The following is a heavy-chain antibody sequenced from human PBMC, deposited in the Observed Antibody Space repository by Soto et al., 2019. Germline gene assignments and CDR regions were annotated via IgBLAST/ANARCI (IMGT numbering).Heavy chain of an antibody. CDR1: GFTFSSYW. CDR3: ARRGSFWSGYYTGYYYYGMDV. V-gene: IGHV3-7*01. CDR2: IKQDGSEK. D-gene: IGHD3-3*01. J-gene: IGHJ6*02. Sequence: GGSLRLSCAASGFTFSSYWMSWVRQAPGKGLEWVANIKQDGSEKYYVDSVKGRFTISRDNAKNSLYLQMNSLRAEDTAVYYCARRGSFWSGYYTGYYYYGMDVWGQGTTVTVSS.